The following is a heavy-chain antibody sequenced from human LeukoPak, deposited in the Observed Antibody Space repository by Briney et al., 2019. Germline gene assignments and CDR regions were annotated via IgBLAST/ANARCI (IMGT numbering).Heavy chain of an antibody. D-gene: IGHD2-21*02. CDR3: ATLALLEQGYCGGDCYLDY. CDR1: GYTLTELS. J-gene: IGHJ4*02. CDR2: FDREDGET. Sequence: ASVKVSCKVSGYTLTELSMHWVRQAPGKGLEWMGGFDREDGETIYAQKFQGRVTMTEDTSTDTAYMELSSLRSEDTAVYYCATLALLEQGYCGGDCYLDYWGQGTLVTVSS. V-gene: IGHV1-24*01.